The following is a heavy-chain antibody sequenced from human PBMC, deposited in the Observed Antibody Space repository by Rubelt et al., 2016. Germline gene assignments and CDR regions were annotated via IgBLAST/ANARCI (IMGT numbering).Heavy chain of an antibody. CDR1: GFTFSTYG. CDR3: ARGLGHQRDWYFDL. Sequence: VQLVESGGGLVRPGGSLRLSCAASGFTFSTYGFHWVRQAPGKGLEWVAVIWYDGSKTYYTDSVKGRFTISRDDSMNTLYLQMNNLGAEDTALYHCARGLGHQRDWYFDLWGRGTLVTVSS. D-gene: IGHD2-2*01. CDR2: IWYDGSKT. V-gene: IGHV3-33*01. J-gene: IGHJ2*01.